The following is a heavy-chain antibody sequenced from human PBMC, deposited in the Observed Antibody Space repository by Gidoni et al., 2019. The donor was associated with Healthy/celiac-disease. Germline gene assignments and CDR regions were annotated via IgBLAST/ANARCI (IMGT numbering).Heavy chain of an antibody. CDR3: ARDGYYVRLTLFDI. D-gene: IGHD3-3*01. V-gene: IGHV3-30-3*01. Sequence: GRSLRLSCAASGFTFSSYAMHWVRQAPGKGLEWVAVISYDGSNKYYADSVKGRFTISRDNSKNTLYRQMNSLRAEDTAVYYCARDGYYVRLTLFDIWGQGTMVTVSS. CDR2: ISYDGSNK. J-gene: IGHJ3*02. CDR1: GFTFSSYA.